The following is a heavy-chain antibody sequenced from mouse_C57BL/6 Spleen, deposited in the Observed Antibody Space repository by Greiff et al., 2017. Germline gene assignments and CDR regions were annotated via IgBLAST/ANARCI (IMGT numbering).Heavy chain of an antibody. J-gene: IGHJ3*01. CDR2: INPNNGGT. V-gene: IGHV1-26*01. CDR3: ARQNYDVRFAY. D-gene: IGHD2-4*01. CDR1: GYTFTDYY. Sequence: EVQLQQSGPELVKPGASVKISCKASGYTFTDYYMNWVKQSHGKSLEWIGDINPNNGGTSYNQKFKGKATLTVDKSSSTAYMELRSLTSEDSAVYYCARQNYDVRFAYWGQGTLVTVSA.